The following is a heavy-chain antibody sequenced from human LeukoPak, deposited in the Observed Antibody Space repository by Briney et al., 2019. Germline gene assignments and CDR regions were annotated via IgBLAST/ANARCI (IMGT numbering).Heavy chain of an antibody. CDR3: ARGHDSAHVYYYYYGMDV. Sequence: PGGSLRLSCEASGFTFSSYAMHWVRQARGKGLEWVAVIWYDGSNKYYVDSVKGRFTISRDNSKNTLYLQMNSLRAEDTAVYYCARGHDSAHVYYYYYGMDVWGQGITVTVSS. D-gene: IGHD3-22*01. V-gene: IGHV3-33*01. CDR1: GFTFSSYA. CDR2: IWYDGSNK. J-gene: IGHJ6*02.